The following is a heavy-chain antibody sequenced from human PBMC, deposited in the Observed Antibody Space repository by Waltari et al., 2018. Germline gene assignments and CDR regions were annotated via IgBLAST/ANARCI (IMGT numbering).Heavy chain of an antibody. V-gene: IGHV4-59*01. J-gene: IGHJ4*02. CDR2: IYYSGST. D-gene: IGHD3-10*02. CDR1: GGSISSYY. CDR3: ARGPYYYVDY. Sequence: VSGGSISSYYWSWIRQPPGKGLEWIGYIYYSGSTNYNPSLKSRVTISVDTSKNQFSLKLSSVTAADTAVYYCARGPYYYVDYWGQGTLVTVSS.